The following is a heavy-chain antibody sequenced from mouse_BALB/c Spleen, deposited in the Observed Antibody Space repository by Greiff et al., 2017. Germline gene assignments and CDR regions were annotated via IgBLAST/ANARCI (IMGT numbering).Heavy chain of an antibody. J-gene: IGHJ2*01. CDR2: IDPANGNT. CDR3: AREGNYYDGYLGY. CDR1: GFNIKDTY. Sequence: VQLQQSGAELVKPGASVKLSCTASGFNIKDTYMHWVKQRPEQGLEWIGRIDPANGNTKYDPKFQGKATITADTSSNTAYLQLSSLTSEDTAVYYCAREGNYYDGYLGYWGQGTTLTVSS. V-gene: IGHV14-3*02. D-gene: IGHD2-3*01.